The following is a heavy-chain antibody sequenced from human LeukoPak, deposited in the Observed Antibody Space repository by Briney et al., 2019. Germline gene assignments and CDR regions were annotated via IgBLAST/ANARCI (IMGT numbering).Heavy chain of an antibody. D-gene: IGHD3-10*01. J-gene: IGHJ6*03. Sequence: ASVKVSCKASGYTFTGYYMHWVRQAPGQGLEWMGWINPNSGGTNYAQKFQGRVTITADKSTSTAYMELSSLRSEDTAVYYCARDIRFGRARYMDVWGKGTTVTVSS. CDR3: ARDIRFGRARYMDV. CDR1: GYTFTGYY. V-gene: IGHV1-2*02. CDR2: INPNSGGT.